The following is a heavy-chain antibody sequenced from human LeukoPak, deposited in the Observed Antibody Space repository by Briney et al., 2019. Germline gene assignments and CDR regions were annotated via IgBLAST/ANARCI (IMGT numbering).Heavy chain of an antibody. J-gene: IGHJ4*02. D-gene: IGHD2-15*01. V-gene: IGHV4-59*01. CDR3: ARALRGTDFDY. CDR1: GGSINNYY. Sequence: SSETLSLTCTVSGGSINNYYWSWIRQPPGKALECIGYIYYSGITNSNPSLKSRVTLSVDTSKTRLSLKLRSVTAADTAVYYCARALRGTDFDYWGQGTLVTVSS. CDR2: IYYSGIT.